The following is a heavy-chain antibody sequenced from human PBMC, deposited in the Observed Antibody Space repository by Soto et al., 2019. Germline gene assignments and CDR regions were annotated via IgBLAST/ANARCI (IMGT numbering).Heavy chain of an antibody. CDR2: IIPVFGTT. CDR1: GDTFSSFT. D-gene: IGHD3-16*01. CDR3: ATSAPLILLRGNMYYYAMDV. Sequence: QVQLVQSGAEVKKPGSSVKVSCTASGDTFSSFTISWLRQAPGQGLEWMGGIIPVFGTTDYEQRFQGRVTITADGSTSTAYMELSSLRSADTAVYYCATSAPLILLRGNMYYYAMDVWGQGTTVTVSS. J-gene: IGHJ6*02. V-gene: IGHV1-69*01.